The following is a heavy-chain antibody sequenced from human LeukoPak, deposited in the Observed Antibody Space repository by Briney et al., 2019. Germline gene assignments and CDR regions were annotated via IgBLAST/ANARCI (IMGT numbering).Heavy chain of an antibody. CDR3: ARAAYSGSYHSDY. CDR1: GGSVNSGSYY. V-gene: IGHV4-61*01. D-gene: IGHD1-26*01. Sequence: SGTLSLTCTVSGGSVNSGSYYWNWIRQPPGKGLEWIGYIYYSGSTNYNPSLKSRVTISVDTSKNQFSLKLSSVTAADTAVYYCARAAYSGSYHSDYWGQGTLVTVSS. J-gene: IGHJ4*02. CDR2: IYYSGST.